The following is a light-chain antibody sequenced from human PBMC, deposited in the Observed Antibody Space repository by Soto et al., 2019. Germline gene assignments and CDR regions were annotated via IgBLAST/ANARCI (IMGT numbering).Light chain of an antibody. Sequence: EIRLTQSPSTLSLSPGERATLACRASQSISSYLAWYQQKPGQAPRLLIYDASNMPTGVPARFSGGGTGTDFTLTISSLEPEDFAVYYCQQRGNWPPTFGGGTKVEIK. CDR1: QSISSY. CDR2: DAS. CDR3: QQRGNWPPT. V-gene: IGKV3-11*01. J-gene: IGKJ4*01.